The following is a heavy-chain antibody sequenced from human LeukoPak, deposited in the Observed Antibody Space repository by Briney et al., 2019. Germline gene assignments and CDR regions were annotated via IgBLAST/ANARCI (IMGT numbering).Heavy chain of an antibody. CDR2: IFYSGST. V-gene: IGHV4-34*12. CDR3: ARLPLYCGGGSCYDY. D-gene: IGHD2-15*01. Sequence: SETLSLTCAVYGGSFSGYYWSWIRQPPGKGLEWIGNIFYSGSTYYSPSLKSRVTISVDTSKNQFSLKLRSVTAADTAVYYCARLPLYCGGGSCYDYWGQGTLVTVSS. J-gene: IGHJ4*02. CDR1: GGSFSGYY.